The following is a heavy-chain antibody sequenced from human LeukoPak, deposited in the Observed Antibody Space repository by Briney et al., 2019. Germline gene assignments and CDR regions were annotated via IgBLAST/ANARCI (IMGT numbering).Heavy chain of an antibody. CDR3: AKAPGGLAIDAFDI. V-gene: IGHV3-30*18. CDR2: ISYDGSNK. CDR1: GFTFSSYG. J-gene: IGHJ3*02. D-gene: IGHD3-16*01. Sequence: GRSLRLSCAASGFTFSSYGMHWVRQAPGKGLEWVAVISYDGSNKYYADSVKGRFTISRGNSKNTLYLQMNSLRAEDTAVYYCAKAPGGLAIDAFDIWGQGTMVTVSS.